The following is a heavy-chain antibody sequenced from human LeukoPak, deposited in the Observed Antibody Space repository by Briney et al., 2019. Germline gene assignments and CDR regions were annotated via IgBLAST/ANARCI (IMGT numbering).Heavy chain of an antibody. CDR2: ISYDGSNK. D-gene: IGHD5-12*01. V-gene: IGHV3-30*04. Sequence: GGSLRLSCAASGFTFSSYAMHWVRQAPGKGLEWVAVISYDGSNKYYADSVKGRFTISKDNSKNTLYLQMNSLRAEDTAVYYCAKAFSGAFMVATVRGFDYWGQGTLVTVSS. CDR3: AKAFSGAFMVATVRGFDY. CDR1: GFTFSSYA. J-gene: IGHJ4*02.